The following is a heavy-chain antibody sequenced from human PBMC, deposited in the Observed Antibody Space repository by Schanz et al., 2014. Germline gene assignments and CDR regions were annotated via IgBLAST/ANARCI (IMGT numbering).Heavy chain of an antibody. CDR3: ARDGRYSYGYVDY. CDR2: ISTYNGHT. J-gene: IGHJ4*02. Sequence: QVRLVQSGAEAREPGASVKVSCKATGYMFDTYGFAWVRQAPGQGLEWMGWISTYNGHTRYGQKFQDRLSLTTDTDTATAHVELRSLRTDDTAVYFCARDGRYSYGYVDYWGQGTLVTVSS. CDR1: GYMFDTYG. V-gene: IGHV1-18*04. D-gene: IGHD5-18*01.